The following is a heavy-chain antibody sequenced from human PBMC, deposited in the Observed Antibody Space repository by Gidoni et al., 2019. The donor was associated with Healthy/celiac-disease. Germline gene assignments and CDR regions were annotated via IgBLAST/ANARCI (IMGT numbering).Heavy chain of an antibody. CDR3: AKDRISGSYYLGSDY. CDR1: GFTFSSYG. V-gene: IGHV3-30*18. J-gene: IGHJ4*02. CDR2: ISYDGSNK. Sequence: QVQLVESGGGVVQPGRSLRLSCAASGFTFSSYGMHWVRQAPGKGLEWVAVISYDGSNKYYADSVKGRFTISRDNSKNTLYLQMNSLRAEDTAVYYCAKDRISGSYYLGSDYWGQGTLVTVSS. D-gene: IGHD1-26*01.